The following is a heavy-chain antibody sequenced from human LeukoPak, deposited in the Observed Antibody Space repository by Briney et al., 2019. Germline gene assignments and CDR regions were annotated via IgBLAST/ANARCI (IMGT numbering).Heavy chain of an antibody. Sequence: SETLSLTYTVSGDSISSHSWSWIRQPPGKGLEWIGYIYYSGSTNYNPSLKSRVTISVDTSKNQFSLKLSSVTAADTAVYYCARSLYYDSSGYFYYMDVWGRGTTVTVSS. J-gene: IGHJ6*03. CDR3: ARSLYYDSSGYFYYMDV. V-gene: IGHV4-59*11. CDR2: IYYSGST. D-gene: IGHD3-22*01. CDR1: GDSISSHS.